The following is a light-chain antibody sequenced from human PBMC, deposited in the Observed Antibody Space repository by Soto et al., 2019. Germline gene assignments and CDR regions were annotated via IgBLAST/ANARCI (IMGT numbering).Light chain of an antibody. V-gene: IGKV3D-20*02. Sequence: EVVMTQSPGTLSLSPGERATLSCRASQSVSSSYLAWYQQKPGQAPRLLIYGASNRATGIPARFSGSGSGTDFTLTISSLEPEDFAVYYGQQRSNWPPITFGQGTRLEIK. CDR2: GAS. CDR1: QSVSSSY. CDR3: QQRSNWPPIT. J-gene: IGKJ5*01.